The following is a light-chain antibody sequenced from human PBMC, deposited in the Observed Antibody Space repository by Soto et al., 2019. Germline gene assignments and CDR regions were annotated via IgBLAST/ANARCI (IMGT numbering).Light chain of an antibody. Sequence: IVMTQSPATLSVSPGERVTLSCRASQPIGSRLAWYQLKPGQAPRLLIFGASTRATDIPARFSGSGSGSEFTLTINSLHFGDVAVYVCHHYKPGPLFFGGGTKVKIK. CDR3: HHYKPGPLF. V-gene: IGKV3-15*01. CDR1: QPIGSR. CDR2: GAS. J-gene: IGKJ4*01.